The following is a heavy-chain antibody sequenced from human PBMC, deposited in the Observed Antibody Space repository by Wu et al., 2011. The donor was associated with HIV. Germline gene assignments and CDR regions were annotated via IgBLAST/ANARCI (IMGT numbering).Heavy chain of an antibody. CDR1: GYPFTNYY. V-gene: IGHV1-2*02. CDR3: ARGKRRHAYNYPVGDFDFDY. Sequence: QVQLVQSGAEVKKPGASVKVSCKASGYPFTNYYMHWVRQAPGQGLEWMGWINADTGDTNYAQKFQGRVTLTRDTSISTAFMELSRLRSDDTAVYYCARGKRRHAYNYPVGDFDFDYWGQGTLVTVSS. D-gene: IGHD5-24*01. J-gene: IGHJ4*02. CDR2: INADTGDT.